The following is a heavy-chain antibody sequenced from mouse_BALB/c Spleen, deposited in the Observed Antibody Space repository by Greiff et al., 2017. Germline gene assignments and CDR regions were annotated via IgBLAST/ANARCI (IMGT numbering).Heavy chain of an antibody. CDR1: GFTFSSYT. Sequence: DVHLVESGGGLVKPGGSLKLSCAASGFTFSSYTMSWVRQTPEKRLEWVATISSGGGNTYYPDSVKGRFTISRDNAKNNLYLQMSSLRSEDTALYYCARYRGWFAYWGQGTLVTVSA. CDR3: ARYRGWFAY. D-gene: IGHD3-3*01. V-gene: IGHV5-9*03. J-gene: IGHJ3*01. CDR2: ISSGGGNT.